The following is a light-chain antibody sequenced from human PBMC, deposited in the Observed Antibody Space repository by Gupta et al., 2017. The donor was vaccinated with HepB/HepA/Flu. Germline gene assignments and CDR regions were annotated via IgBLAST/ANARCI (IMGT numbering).Light chain of an antibody. J-gene: IGLJ2*01. CDR3: QSYDSSTLGVV. Sequence: NFMLTQPHSVSESPGKTVTISCTGSSGSIASNYVQWYQQRPGSAPTTVIYEDNQRPSGVPDLFSGSIDSSSNSASLTISGLKTEDEADYYCQSYDSSTLGVVFGGGTKLTVL. V-gene: IGLV6-57*02. CDR2: EDN. CDR1: SGSIASNY.